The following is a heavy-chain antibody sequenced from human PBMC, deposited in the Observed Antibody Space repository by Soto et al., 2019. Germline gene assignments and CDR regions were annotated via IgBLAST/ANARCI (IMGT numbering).Heavy chain of an antibody. J-gene: IGHJ4*02. CDR3: ARASRYSHALYY. D-gene: IGHD4-4*01. CDR1: GGSISSGDFY. Sequence: SETLSLTCTVSGGSISSGDFYWSWIRQPPGKGLEWIGYIYYSGNTYYNPSLKSRVTISVDTSKNQFSLKLSSVTAAVTAAFFCARASRYSHALYYWGQGTLVTVSS. V-gene: IGHV4-30-4*01. CDR2: IYYSGNT.